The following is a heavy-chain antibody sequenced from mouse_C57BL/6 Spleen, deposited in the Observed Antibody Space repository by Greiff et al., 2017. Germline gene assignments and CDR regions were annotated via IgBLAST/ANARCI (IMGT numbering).Heavy chain of an antibody. D-gene: IGHD1-1*01. CDR1: GFSLTSYG. V-gene: IGHV2-3*01. Sequence: VHLVESGPGLVAPSQRLSLTCPVSGFSLTSYGVSWVRQPPGTGLEWLGVIWGDGSTHYHSALISRLSISKYNSKSQVFLKLNSLQTDDTATYYCAKNYYGYFDYWGQGTTLTVSS. CDR3: AKNYYGYFDY. J-gene: IGHJ2*01. CDR2: IWGDGST.